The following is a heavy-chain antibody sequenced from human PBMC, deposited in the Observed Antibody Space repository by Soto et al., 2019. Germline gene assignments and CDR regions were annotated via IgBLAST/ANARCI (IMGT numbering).Heavy chain of an antibody. CDR1: GGTLSSET. D-gene: IGHD3-9*01. CDR2: IIPLLGIG. V-gene: IGHV1-69*08. Sequence: QVQLVQSGPEVKKSGSSVKVSCKVSGGTLSSETISWLRQAPGQGLEGMGRIIPLLGIGNYAQKFQGRVTSNEDISTKKGYMAVSSLTSQDTAIYYCARDEGYYNMGTFTVCYMDVLGNGTTVTVSS. J-gene: IGHJ6*03. CDR3: ARDEGYYNMGTFTVCYMDV.